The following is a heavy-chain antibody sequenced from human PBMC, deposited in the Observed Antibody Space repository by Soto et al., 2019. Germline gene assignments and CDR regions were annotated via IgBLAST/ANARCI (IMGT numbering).Heavy chain of an antibody. J-gene: IGHJ4*02. CDR2: IWYDGSNK. CDR3: ARDRRGRDSGSYYLGY. D-gene: IGHD1-26*01. V-gene: IGHV3-33*01. Sequence: GGALRLSLAAAGFTLSSYCMHWGPPAPGKGLEWVAVIWYDGSNKYYADSVKGRFTISRDNSKNTLYLQMNSLRAEDTAVYYCARDRRGRDSGSYYLGYWGQGTLVTVSS. CDR1: GFTLSSYC.